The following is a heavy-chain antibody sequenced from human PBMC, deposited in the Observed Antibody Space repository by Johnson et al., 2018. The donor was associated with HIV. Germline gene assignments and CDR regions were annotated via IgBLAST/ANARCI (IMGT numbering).Heavy chain of an antibody. CDR3: AKGSTVVDDAFDI. V-gene: IGHV3-33*06. Sequence: QVQLVESGGGVVQPGRSLRLSCAASGFTFSSYVMHWVRQAAGKGLEWVALIWYDGSNKYYADSVKGRFTISRDNSKNTLYLQMNSLRAEDTAVYYCAKGSTVVDDAFDIWGQGTMVTVSS. CDR1: GFTFSSYV. CDR2: IWYDGSNK. D-gene: IGHD4-23*01. J-gene: IGHJ3*02.